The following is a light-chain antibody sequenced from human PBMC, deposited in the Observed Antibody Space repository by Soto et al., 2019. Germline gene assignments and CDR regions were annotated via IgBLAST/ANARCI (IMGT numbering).Light chain of an antibody. CDR3: KHYSSSPLVT. CDR1: QSVSSSY. J-gene: IGKJ5*01. Sequence: IVLAQSPGTLSLSPGERATLSCRASQSVSSSYLAWYKQKPGQAPRLLIYGASSRATGIPDRFSGSGSGTDFTLTISRLEPEDFAVYYCKHYSSSPLVTFGQGTRLQIK. CDR2: GAS. V-gene: IGKV3-20*01.